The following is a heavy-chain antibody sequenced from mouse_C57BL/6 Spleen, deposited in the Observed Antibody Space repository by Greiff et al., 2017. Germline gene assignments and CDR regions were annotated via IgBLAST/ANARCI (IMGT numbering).Heavy chain of an antibody. Sequence: VQLVESGAELVRPGTSVKVSCKASGYAFTNYLIEWVKQRPGQGLEWIGVINPGSGGTNYNEKFKGKATLTADKSSSTAYMQLSSLTSEDSAVYFCAGRHPYYFDYWGQGTTRTVSS. CDR1: GYAFTNYL. CDR3: AGRHPYYFDY. D-gene: IGHD3-1*01. V-gene: IGHV1-54*01. J-gene: IGHJ2*01. CDR2: INPGSGGT.